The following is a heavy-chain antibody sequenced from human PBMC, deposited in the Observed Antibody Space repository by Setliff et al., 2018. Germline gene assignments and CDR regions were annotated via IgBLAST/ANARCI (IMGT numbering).Heavy chain of an antibody. V-gene: IGHV3-23*01. Sequence: SGGSLRLSCAASGFNFKTYAMNWVRLAPGKGLEWISTISAAGGTHYYADSVKGRFTISRDNSKNTLYLQMNSLRAEDTAVYYCARTYCSDTSCYDYYYYMDVWGKGTTVTVSS. CDR2: ISAAGGTH. CDR1: GFNFKTYA. J-gene: IGHJ6*03. D-gene: IGHD2-2*01. CDR3: ARTYCSDTSCYDYYYYMDV.